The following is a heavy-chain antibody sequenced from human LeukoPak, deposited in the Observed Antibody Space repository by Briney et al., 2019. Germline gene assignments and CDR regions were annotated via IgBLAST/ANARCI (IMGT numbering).Heavy chain of an antibody. CDR1: GYTFTGYY. J-gene: IGHJ3*02. Sequence: GASVKVSCKASGYTFTGYYMHWVGRAPGHGLEGMGWINPNSGGRNYAQKFQGRVTMTRHTSISTAYMELSRLRSYDTAVYYCARDRPPGTREVGDAFDIWGQGTMVTVSS. CDR3: ARDRPPGTREVGDAFDI. CDR2: INPNSGGR. V-gene: IGHV1-2*02.